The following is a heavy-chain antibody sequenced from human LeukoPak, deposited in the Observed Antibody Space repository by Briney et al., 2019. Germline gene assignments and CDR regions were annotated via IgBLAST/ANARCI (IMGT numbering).Heavy chain of an antibody. CDR3: ARMITFGGVRFDP. Sequence: SETLSLTCAVYGGSFSGYYWSWIRQPPGKGLGWIGEINHSGSTNSNPSFKSRVTTSVDTSKNQFSLSLSSVTAADTAVYYCARMITFGGVRFDPWGQGTLVTVSS. D-gene: IGHD3-16*01. CDR1: GGSFSGYY. CDR2: INHSGST. V-gene: IGHV4-34*01. J-gene: IGHJ5*02.